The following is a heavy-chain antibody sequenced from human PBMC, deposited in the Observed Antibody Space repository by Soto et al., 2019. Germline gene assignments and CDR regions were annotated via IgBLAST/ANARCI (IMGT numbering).Heavy chain of an antibody. V-gene: IGHV4-61*01. CDR2: INYSGNT. D-gene: IGHD2-21*01. CDR3: ARSGGVVIDY. CDR1: GGSVSSGSYY. Sequence: SETLSLTCTVSGGSVSSGSYYWSWIRQSPGKGLEWIGYINYSGNTNYNPSLKSRVAISADTSKNQFSLKLRSVTAADTAVYYCARSGGVVIDYWGQGALVTVSS. J-gene: IGHJ4*02.